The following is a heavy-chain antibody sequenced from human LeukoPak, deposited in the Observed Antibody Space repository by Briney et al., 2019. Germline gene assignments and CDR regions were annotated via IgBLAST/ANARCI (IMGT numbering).Heavy chain of an antibody. V-gene: IGHV4-39*07. CDR3: ARVVPRGGDDY. CDR1: GGSISSSSYY. CDR2: IYYSGST. D-gene: IGHD2-21*01. J-gene: IGHJ4*02. Sequence: SETLSLTCTVSGGSISSSSYYWGWNRQPPGKGLEWIGTIYYSGSTYYNPSLKSRVTISVDTSKNQFSLKLSSVTAADTAVYYCARVVPRGGDDYWGQGTLVTVSS.